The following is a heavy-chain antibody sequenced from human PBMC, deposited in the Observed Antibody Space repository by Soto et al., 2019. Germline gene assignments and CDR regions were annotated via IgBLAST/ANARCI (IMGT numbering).Heavy chain of an antibody. CDR2: INNSGTT. V-gene: IGHV4-34*01. D-gene: IGHD3-16*01. CDR3: ARAPRGGSYFDF. Sequence: SETLSLTCYVYGGSFSGYSWNWIRQPPGKGLEWIGEINNSGTTNYNSSLKSRVTTSLDTSKNQFSLILMSVTAADTAVYYCARAPRGGSYFDFWGQGTPVTV. CDR1: GGSFSGYS. J-gene: IGHJ4*01.